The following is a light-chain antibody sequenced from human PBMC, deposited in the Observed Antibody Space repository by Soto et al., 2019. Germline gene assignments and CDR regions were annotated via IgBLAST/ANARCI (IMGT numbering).Light chain of an antibody. J-gene: IGKJ4*01. CDR2: ATS. V-gene: IGKV1-39*01. CDR3: QQTYSLPHT. Sequence: DIQMTQSPPSLSASVGDSITITCRASQSIRTYLNWYRQKPGKAPELLMFATSSLQRGVPSRLSGSGSGTDFTLTISSLQPGDFETYYCQQTYSLPHTFGGGTKV. CDR1: QSIRTY.